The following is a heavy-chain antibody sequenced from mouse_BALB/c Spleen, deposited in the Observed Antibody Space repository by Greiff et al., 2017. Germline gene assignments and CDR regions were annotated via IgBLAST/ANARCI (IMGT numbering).Heavy chain of an antibody. D-gene: IGHD2-4*01. CDR2: ISTYYGDA. CDR3: ASYDYDGSYAMDY. Sequence: VHLVESGAELVRPGVSVKISCKGSGYTFTDYAMHWVKQSHAKSLEWIGVISTYYGDASYNQKFKGKATMTVDKSSSTAYMELARLTSEDSAIYYCASYDYDGSYAMDYWGQGTSVTVSS. J-gene: IGHJ4*01. CDR1: GYTFTDYA. V-gene: IGHV1S137*01.